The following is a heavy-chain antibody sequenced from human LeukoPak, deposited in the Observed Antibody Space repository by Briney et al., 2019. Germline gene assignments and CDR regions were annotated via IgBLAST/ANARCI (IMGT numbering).Heavy chain of an antibody. CDR1: GYTFTSYD. J-gene: IGHJ4*02. CDR3: ARGRSRDSGSWYVY. V-gene: IGHV1-8*01. CDR2: MNPNSGNT. Sequence: GASVKVSCKASGYTFTSYDINWVRQATGQGPEWMGWMNPNSGNTGYAQKFQGRVTMTRNTSISTAYMELSSLRSEDTAVYYCARGRSRDSGSWYVYWGQGTLVTVSS. D-gene: IGHD6-13*01.